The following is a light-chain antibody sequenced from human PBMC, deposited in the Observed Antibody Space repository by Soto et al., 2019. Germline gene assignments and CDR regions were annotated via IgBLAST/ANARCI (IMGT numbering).Light chain of an antibody. J-gene: IGKJ1*01. CDR2: GAS. Sequence: EIVLTQSPGTLSLSPGERATLSCRASQNVNNNYLAWYQQKAGQAPRLLISGASTRATGIPDRFSGRGSGTDFTLTISRLEPEDFAVYHCQQYATSPTFGQGTKVEIK. V-gene: IGKV3-20*01. CDR1: QNVNNNY. CDR3: QQYATSPT.